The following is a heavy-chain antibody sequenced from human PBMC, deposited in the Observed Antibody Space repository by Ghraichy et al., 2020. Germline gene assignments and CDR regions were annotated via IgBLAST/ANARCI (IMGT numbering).Heavy chain of an antibody. CDR1: GGSISSYY. J-gene: IGHJ6*02. CDR2: IYYSGST. CDR3: ASGVVVAAKYGMDV. Sequence: SETLSLTCTVSGGSISSYYWSWIRQPPGKGLEWIGYIYYSGSTNYNPSLKSRVTISVDTSKNQFSLKLSSVTAADTAVYYCASGVVVAAKYGMDVWGQGTTVTVSS. D-gene: IGHD2-15*01. V-gene: IGHV4-59*01.